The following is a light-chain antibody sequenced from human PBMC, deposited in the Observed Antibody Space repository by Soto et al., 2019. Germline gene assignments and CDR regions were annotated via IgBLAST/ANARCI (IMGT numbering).Light chain of an antibody. CDR1: EGLTNSY. J-gene: IGKJ1*01. V-gene: IGKV3-20*01. Sequence: EIVLTQSPGTLSLSPGEGATLSCRAREGLTNSYLAWYQQKPGQAPSLLIYGASSRATGIPDRFSGSGSGTEFTLTVDSLEPEDFAVYFCHQYGSSPQTFGRGTKVDIK. CDR3: HQYGSSPQT. CDR2: GAS.